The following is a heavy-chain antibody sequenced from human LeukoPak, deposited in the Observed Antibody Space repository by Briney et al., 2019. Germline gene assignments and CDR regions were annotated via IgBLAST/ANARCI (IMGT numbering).Heavy chain of an antibody. CDR1: GYTFTSYY. CDR2: INPSGGST. CDR3: ARAGYCSGGSCYGALDY. J-gene: IGHJ4*02. V-gene: IGHV1-46*01. D-gene: IGHD2-15*01. Sequence: ASVEVSCKASGYTFTSYYMHWVRQAPGQGLEWMGIINPSGGSTSYAQKFQGRVTMTRDTSTSTVYMELSSLRSEDTAVYYCARAGYCSGGSCYGALDYWGQGTLVTVSS.